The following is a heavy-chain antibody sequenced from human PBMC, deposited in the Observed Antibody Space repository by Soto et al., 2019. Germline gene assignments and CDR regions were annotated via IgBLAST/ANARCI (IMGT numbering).Heavy chain of an antibody. CDR1: GFTVNSNY. Sequence: EVQVLATGGGLIHPGGTLRLSCSASGFTVNSNYMSWVRQAPGEGLQWVSITNTGGTTYYADSVKGRFTVSRDNSKNTLYLQMNSLRAEDTAVYYCAKGDGFILAVWGQGTTVSVSS. CDR2: TNTGGTT. V-gene: IGHV3-53*02. CDR3: AKGDGFILAV. D-gene: IGHD1-26*01. J-gene: IGHJ6*02.